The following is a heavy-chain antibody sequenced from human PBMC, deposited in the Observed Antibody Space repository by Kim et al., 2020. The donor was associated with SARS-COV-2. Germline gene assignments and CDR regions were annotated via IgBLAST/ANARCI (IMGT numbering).Heavy chain of an antibody. V-gene: IGHV4-59*01. Sequence: SLKSRVTISVDTSKNQFSLKLSSVTAADTAVYYCARDLVDDYGDLNWFDPWGQGTLVTVSS. D-gene: IGHD4-17*01. CDR3: ARDLVDDYGDLNWFDP. J-gene: IGHJ5*02.